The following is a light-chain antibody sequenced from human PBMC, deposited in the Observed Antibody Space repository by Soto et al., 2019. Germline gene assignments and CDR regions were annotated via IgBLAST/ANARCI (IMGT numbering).Light chain of an antibody. V-gene: IGKV3-15*01. CDR2: GAS. J-gene: IGKJ1*01. CDR1: QSVSSN. Sequence: EIVMTQSPATLSVSPGERATLSCRASQSVSSNLAWYQQKPGQAPRLLIYGASTRATGIPARFIGSGSETEFTLTISSLQSEDFAVYYCKHYNNWPPWTFGQGTKV. CDR3: KHYNNWPPWT.